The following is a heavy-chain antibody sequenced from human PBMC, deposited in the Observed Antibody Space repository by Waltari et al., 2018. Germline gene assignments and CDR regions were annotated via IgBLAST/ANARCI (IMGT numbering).Heavy chain of an antibody. J-gene: IGHJ4*02. CDR3: ARGPSWWRREYYFDY. V-gene: IGHV4-34*01. Sequence: QVQLQQWGAGLLKPSETLSLTCAVYGGSFSGYYWSWIRQPPGKGLEWIGEINHSGSTNYNPSLKSRGTISVDTPKNQFSLKLSSVTAADAAVYYCARGPSWWRREYYFDYWGQGTLVTVSS. CDR2: INHSGST. CDR1: GGSFSGYY. D-gene: IGHD2-15*01.